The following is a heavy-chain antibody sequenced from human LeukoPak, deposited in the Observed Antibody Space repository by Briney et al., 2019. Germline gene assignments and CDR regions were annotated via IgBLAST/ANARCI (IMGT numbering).Heavy chain of an antibody. D-gene: IGHD1-1*01. CDR3: ARSPGNYAYYFDY. J-gene: IGHJ4*02. CDR2: INNAGVNT. V-gene: IGHV3-23*01. Sequence: GGSLRLSCAASGFTFRDYGMSWVRQAPGKGLEWVSSINNAGVNTHYADSVKGRFTISRDNSKNTLYLQMNSLRAEDTAVYYCARSPGNYAYYFDYWGQGTLLTVSS. CDR1: GFTFRDYG.